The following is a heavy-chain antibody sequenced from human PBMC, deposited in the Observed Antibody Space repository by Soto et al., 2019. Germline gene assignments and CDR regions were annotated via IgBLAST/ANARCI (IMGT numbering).Heavy chain of an antibody. V-gene: IGHV3-30*09. CDR1: GFIFRSYA. D-gene: IGHD1-26*01. CDR2: ITYDGING. J-gene: IGHJ4*02. Sequence: GGSLRLSCLASGFIFRSYAMHWVRQAPGKGLEWVAVITYDGINGYYADSVRGRFAISRDNSKNTLYLQMNSLRPEDTAVYYCARAFSGSYPNFDYWGQGTLVTVSS. CDR3: ARAFSGSYPNFDY.